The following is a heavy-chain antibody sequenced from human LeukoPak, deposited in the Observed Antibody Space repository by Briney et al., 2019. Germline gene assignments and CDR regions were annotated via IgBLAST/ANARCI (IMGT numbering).Heavy chain of an antibody. CDR1: GFTFSNYA. V-gene: IGHV3-23*01. CDR2: IRGSGGST. Sequence: GGSLRLSCVASGFTFSNYAMSWVRQAPGKGLEWVSVIRGSGGSTYYADSVKGRFTISRDNSKNTLYLQMNSLRAEDTAVYYCAKDTTVVGPYYFDYWGQGTLVTVSS. CDR3: AKDTTVVGPYYFDY. D-gene: IGHD4-23*01. J-gene: IGHJ4*02.